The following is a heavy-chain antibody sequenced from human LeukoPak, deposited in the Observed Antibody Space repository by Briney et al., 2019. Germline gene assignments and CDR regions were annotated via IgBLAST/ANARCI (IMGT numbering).Heavy chain of an antibody. CDR2: ISGISSIT. CDR1: GFTFSSYS. V-gene: IGHV3-48*01. Sequence: PGGSLRLSCVASGFTFSSYSMNWVRQAPGKGLEWISYISGISSITYYVDSVKGRFTISRDNAKNSLYLQMNSLRVEGTAVYYCARDGYIDLWGRGTLVTVSS. J-gene: IGHJ2*01. CDR3: ARDGYIDL.